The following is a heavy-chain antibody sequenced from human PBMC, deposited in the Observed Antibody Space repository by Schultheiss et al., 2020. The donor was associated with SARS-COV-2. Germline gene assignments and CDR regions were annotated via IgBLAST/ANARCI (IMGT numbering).Heavy chain of an antibody. CDR1: GGSISSYY. CDR3: ARVWTYYYYGETEIGAFDI. Sequence: SETLSLTCTVSGGSISSYYWSWIRQPAGKGLEWIGRMYTSGSTDYNPSLKSRVTISVDTSKNQFSLKLSSVTAADTAVYYCARVWTYYYYGETEIGAFDIWGQGTMVTVSS. D-gene: IGHD3-10*01. J-gene: IGHJ3*02. V-gene: IGHV4-4*07. CDR2: MYTSGST.